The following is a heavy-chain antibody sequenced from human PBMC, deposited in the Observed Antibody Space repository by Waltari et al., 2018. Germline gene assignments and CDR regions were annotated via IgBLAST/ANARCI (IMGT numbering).Heavy chain of an antibody. CDR3: VRGGSNGVVRPLDY. CDR1: GFTFSMHW. V-gene: IGHV3-74*01. D-gene: IGHD3-3*01. Sequence: EVQLVESGGGLVQPGGSLRLSCVASGFTFSMHWMYCVCQGPGKGLVWVSRIKNDGRITDYADSVKGRFTISRDNAKNTLYLQMSSLRAEDTGVYYCVRGGSNGVVRPLDYWGQGTLVTVS. CDR2: IKNDGRIT. J-gene: IGHJ4*02.